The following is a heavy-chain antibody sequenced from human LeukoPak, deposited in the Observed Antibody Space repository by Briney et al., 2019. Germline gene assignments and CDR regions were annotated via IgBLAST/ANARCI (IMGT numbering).Heavy chain of an antibody. D-gene: IGHD3-22*01. CDR2: ITSGGHI. Sequence: GGSLRLSCAASGFTFSSYSMNWVRQAPGKGLEWVSSITSGGHIYYPDSLKGRFTISRDNAKNSLYLQMNSLRAEDTAIYYCARGAEYYYDSSGYFPFDYWGQGTLVTVSS. J-gene: IGHJ4*02. V-gene: IGHV3-21*01. CDR3: ARGAEYYYDSSGYFPFDY. CDR1: GFTFSSYS.